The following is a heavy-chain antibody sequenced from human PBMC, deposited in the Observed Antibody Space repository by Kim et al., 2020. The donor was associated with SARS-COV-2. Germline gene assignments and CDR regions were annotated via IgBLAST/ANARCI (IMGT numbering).Heavy chain of an antibody. J-gene: IGHJ4*02. D-gene: IGHD5-18*01. V-gene: IGHV3-30*02. CDR3: AKGGFGYSYGYSGYFDY. Sequence: VKGRFTISRDNHKNTLYLQMNSLSAEDTAVYYCAKGGFGYSYGYSGYFDYWGQGTLVTVSS.